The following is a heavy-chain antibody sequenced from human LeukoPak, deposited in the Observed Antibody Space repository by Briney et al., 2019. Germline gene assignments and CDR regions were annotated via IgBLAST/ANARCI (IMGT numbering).Heavy chain of an antibody. Sequence: PGGSLRLSCAASGFTFSGYDMHWVRQAPGKGLEWVSVISESGDKTLYAGSVRGRFTISRDNSKNTLSLQMNSLRAEDTAPYYCAKGDDGDWSAFDFWGQGTMVTVSP. V-gene: IGHV3-23*01. CDR1: GFTFSGYD. CDR2: ISESGDKT. D-gene: IGHD2-21*02. CDR3: AKGDDGDWSAFDF. J-gene: IGHJ3*01.